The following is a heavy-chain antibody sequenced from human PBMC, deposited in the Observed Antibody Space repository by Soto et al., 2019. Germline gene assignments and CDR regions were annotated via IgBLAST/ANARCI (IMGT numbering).Heavy chain of an antibody. CDR2: IVVGSGNT. CDR1: GFTFTSSA. V-gene: IGHV1-58*01. D-gene: IGHD2-2*01. J-gene: IGHJ3*02. CDR3: AARGDSTYDEFDI. Sequence: GASVKVSCKASGFTFTSSAVQWVRHARGQRLEWIGWIVVGSGNTNYAQKFQERVTITRDMSTSTAYMELSSLRSEDTAVYYCAARGDSTYDEFDIWGQGTMVTVSS.